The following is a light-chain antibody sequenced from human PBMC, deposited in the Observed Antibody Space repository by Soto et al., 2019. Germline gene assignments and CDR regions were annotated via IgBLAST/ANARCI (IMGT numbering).Light chain of an antibody. Sequence: QPASVSGSPGQSITISCTGTISDIGGYNFISWYQHHPGKAPKLVIYDVNNRPSGISYRFSGSKSGNTASLTISGLQAEDEADYYCASYTRTTTLVFGGGTQLTVL. CDR1: ISDIGGYNF. J-gene: IGLJ2*01. V-gene: IGLV2-14*01. CDR2: DVN. CDR3: ASYTRTTTLV.